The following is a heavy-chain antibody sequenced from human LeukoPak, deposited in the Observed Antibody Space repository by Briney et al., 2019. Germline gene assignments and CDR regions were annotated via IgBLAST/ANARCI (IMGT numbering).Heavy chain of an antibody. J-gene: IGHJ4*02. CDR3: ARDVGSAPFDY. V-gene: IGHV3-33*08. CDR1: KFTFSNYG. D-gene: IGHD6-25*01. Sequence: GGSLRLSCTASKFTFSNYGMQWVRQAPGKGLEWVAVIWGDENHKYYGDSVRGRFTISRDNAKNTLYLQMDSLRVEDTAVYYCARDVGSAPFDYWGQGTLVTVSS. CDR2: IWGDENHK.